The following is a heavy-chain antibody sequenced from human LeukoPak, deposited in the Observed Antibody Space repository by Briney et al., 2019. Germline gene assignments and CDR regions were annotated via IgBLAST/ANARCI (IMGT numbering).Heavy chain of an antibody. CDR3: AREWDTSSFDPRASGDH. J-gene: IGHJ4*02. V-gene: IGHV4-4*07. D-gene: IGHD3-9*01. Sequence: PSETLSLTCTVSGGSISSYYWSWIRQPAGKGLEWIGRIYTSGSTFYNPSLKSRVTISLDTSKHQFSLKLTSVTAADTAVYYCAREWDTSSFDPRASGDHWGQGTPVTVSS. CDR2: IYTSGST. CDR1: GGSISSYY.